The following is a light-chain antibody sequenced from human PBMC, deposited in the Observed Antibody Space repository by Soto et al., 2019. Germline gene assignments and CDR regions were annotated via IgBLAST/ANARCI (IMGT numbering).Light chain of an antibody. V-gene: IGLV2-14*03. CDR1: SSDIGHYDY. CDR2: HVT. J-gene: IGLJ1*01. Sequence: SALAQPPSASGSPGQSVTISCTGTSSDIGHYDYVSWYQQHPGKAPKLMIYHVTYRPSGVSNRYSGSKSGNSASLTISGLQADDEADYYCCSLTTSHTYVFGSGNKVTVL. CDR3: CSLTTSHTYV.